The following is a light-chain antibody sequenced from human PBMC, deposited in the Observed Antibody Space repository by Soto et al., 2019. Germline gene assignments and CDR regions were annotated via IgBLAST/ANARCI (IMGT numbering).Light chain of an antibody. CDR3: QQRYSWLRV. CDR1: QSVSSS. V-gene: IGKV3-15*01. Sequence: MTQSQDTLSLSPGETATLSCRASQSVSSSVAWYQHKPGQSPRLVVYSGYKRSPGIPARFSGSGSGTDFTLTISSLESDDFAIYYCQQRYSWLRVFGPGTKVDIK. CDR2: SGY. J-gene: IGKJ1*01.